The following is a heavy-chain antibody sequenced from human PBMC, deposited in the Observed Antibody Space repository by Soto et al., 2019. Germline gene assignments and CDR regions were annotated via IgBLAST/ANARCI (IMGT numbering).Heavy chain of an antibody. D-gene: IGHD1-26*01. Sequence: VQLVQSGAEVKKPGSSVKVSCKTSGGTFDSYAISWVRQAPGQGLEWMGGIIALFGTANYAQKFQGRVTITADESTSTAYMELSSLRSEDTAVYYCARMDSGSFRSWFDPWGQGTLVTVSS. CDR2: IIALFGTA. CDR3: ARMDSGSFRSWFDP. V-gene: IGHV1-69*01. CDR1: GGTFDSYA. J-gene: IGHJ5*02.